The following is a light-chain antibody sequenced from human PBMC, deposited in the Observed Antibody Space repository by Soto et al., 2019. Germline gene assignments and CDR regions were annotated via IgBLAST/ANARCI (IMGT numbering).Light chain of an antibody. CDR3: QQFSSYQLT. J-gene: IGKJ4*01. Sequence: EFVLTQSPGTLSLSPGERATLSCRASQTVRNNYLAWYQQKPGQAPRLLIYDASSRATGIPDRFSGGGSGTDFTLTISRLEHEDFELYYCQQFSSYQLTLGGGTKVDLK. CDR2: DAS. CDR1: QTVRNNY. V-gene: IGKV3-20*01.